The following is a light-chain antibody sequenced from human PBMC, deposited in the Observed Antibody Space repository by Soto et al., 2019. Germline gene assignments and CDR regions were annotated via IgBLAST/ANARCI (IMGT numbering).Light chain of an antibody. V-gene: IGKV3-11*01. CDR1: QSVSSY. Sequence: EIVLTQSPATLSLSPGERATLSCRASQSVSSYLAWYQQKPGQAPRLLIYDASNRATGIPARFSGSGSGTDFTLTISILEPEDFAVYYCQYYNTFSGTFGQGTKGEI. CDR3: QYYNTFSGT. J-gene: IGKJ1*01. CDR2: DAS.